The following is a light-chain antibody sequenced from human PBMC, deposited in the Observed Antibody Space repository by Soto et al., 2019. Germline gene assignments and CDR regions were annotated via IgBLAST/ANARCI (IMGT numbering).Light chain of an antibody. CDR2: EVS. CDR3: SSYTRSTNYV. J-gene: IGLJ1*01. CDR1: SSDVGGYNY. Sequence: QSVLTQPASVSGSPGQSITISCTGTSSDVGGYNYVSWYQHHPGKAPKLIIYEVSYRPSGISNRFSGPKSGNTASLTISGLQAEDEADYYCSSYTRSTNYVFGTGTKVTVL. V-gene: IGLV2-14*01.